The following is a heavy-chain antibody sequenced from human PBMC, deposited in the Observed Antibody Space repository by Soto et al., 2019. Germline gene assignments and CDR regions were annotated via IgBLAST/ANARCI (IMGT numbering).Heavy chain of an antibody. CDR1: GYTFTGYY. J-gene: IGHJ4*02. V-gene: IGHV1-2*04. Sequence: GASVKVSCKASGYTFTGYYMHWVRQAPGQGLEWMGWINPNSGGTNYAQKFQGWVTMTRDTSISTAYMELSRLRSDDTAVYYCARNSGSYSHYFDYWGQGTLVTVSS. D-gene: IGHD1-26*01. CDR3: ARNSGSYSHYFDY. CDR2: INPNSGGT.